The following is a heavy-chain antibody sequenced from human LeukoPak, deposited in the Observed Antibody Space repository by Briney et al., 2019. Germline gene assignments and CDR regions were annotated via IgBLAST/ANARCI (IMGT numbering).Heavy chain of an antibody. V-gene: IGHV1-18*01. CDR3: ARGGEYSSSSDSYYFDY. CDR2: ISAYNGNT. D-gene: IGHD6-6*01. J-gene: IGHJ4*02. Sequence: ASVKVSCKASSYTFTSYGISWVRQAPGQGLEWMGWISAYNGNTNYAQKLQGRVTMTTDTSTSTAYMELRSLRSDDTAVYYCARGGEYSSSSDSYYFDYWGQGTLVTVSS. CDR1: SYTFTSYG.